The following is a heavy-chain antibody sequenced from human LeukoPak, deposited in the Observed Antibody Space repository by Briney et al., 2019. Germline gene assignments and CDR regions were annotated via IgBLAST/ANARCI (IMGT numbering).Heavy chain of an antibody. CDR2: ISGSGGST. D-gene: IGHD2-2*01. CDR1: GFTFSSYA. Sequence: PGGSLRLSCAASGFTFSSYAMSWVRQAPGKGLEWVSAISGSGGSTYNADPVKGRFTISRDNSKNTLYLQMNSLRAEDTAVYYCANGVQLLRYYFDYWGQGTLVTVSS. CDR3: ANGVQLLRYYFDY. V-gene: IGHV3-23*01. J-gene: IGHJ4*02.